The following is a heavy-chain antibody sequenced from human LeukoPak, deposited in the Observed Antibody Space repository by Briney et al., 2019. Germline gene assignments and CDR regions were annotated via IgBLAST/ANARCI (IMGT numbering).Heavy chain of an antibody. V-gene: IGHV5-51*01. CDR3: ARRREYYYGSGSYWYFDY. CDR2: IYPGDSDT. CDR1: GYSFTNYW. Sequence: GESLKISCKGSGYSFTNYWIGWVRQMPGKGLEWMGIIYPGDSDTRYSPSFQGQVTISADKSISTAYLQWSSLKASDTAMYYCARRREYYYGSGSYWYFDYWGQGTLVTVSS. J-gene: IGHJ4*02. D-gene: IGHD3-10*01.